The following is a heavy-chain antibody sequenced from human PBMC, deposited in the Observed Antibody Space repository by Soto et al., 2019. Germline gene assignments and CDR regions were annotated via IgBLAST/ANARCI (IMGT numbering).Heavy chain of an antibody. D-gene: IGHD2-15*01. Sequence: QVQLVESGGGVVQPGRSLRLSCAASRFNFSTYGMHWVRQAPGRGLECVAGISYDGSNKYYADSVKGRFTISRDNSKNSLFLQMNSLRAENTAVYYCAKRVEVGIISQSAFHIWGQGTMVTVSS. CDR1: RFNFSTYG. CDR3: AKRVEVGIISQSAFHI. CDR2: ISYDGSNK. J-gene: IGHJ3*02. V-gene: IGHV3-30*18.